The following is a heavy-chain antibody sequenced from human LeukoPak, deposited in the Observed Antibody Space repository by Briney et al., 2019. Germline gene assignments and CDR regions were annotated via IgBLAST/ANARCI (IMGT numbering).Heavy chain of an antibody. D-gene: IGHD2-21*02. CDR1: GGSISSSGYS. Sequence: PSQTLSLTCAVSGGSISSSGYSWSWIRQPPGKGLEWIGYIHHTGSTYYNPSLKSRVTISVDRSKNQFSLKLSPVTAADTAIYFCARTPTYCGGDCYYFDPWGQGTLVTVSS. V-gene: IGHV4-30-2*01. CDR3: ARTPTYCGGDCYYFDP. J-gene: IGHJ5*02. CDR2: IHHTGST.